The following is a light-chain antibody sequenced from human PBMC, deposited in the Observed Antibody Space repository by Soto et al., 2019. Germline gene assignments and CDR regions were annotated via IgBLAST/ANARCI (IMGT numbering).Light chain of an antibody. CDR2: ATS. V-gene: IGKV1-6*01. CDR1: QGIGND. Sequence: AIQMTQSPSSLSASVGDRVTITCRASQGIGNDLGWYQQKPGEAPKLLIFATSNLESGVPLRFSGSGSGTDFTLTISSLQPEDFATYYCLQDYNYPLTFGGGTKVEIK. CDR3: LQDYNYPLT. J-gene: IGKJ4*01.